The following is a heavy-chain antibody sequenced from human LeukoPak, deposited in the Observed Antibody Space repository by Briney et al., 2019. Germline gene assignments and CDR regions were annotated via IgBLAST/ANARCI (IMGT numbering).Heavy chain of an antibody. CDR3: ARAVGGYLGSPGYFDY. D-gene: IGHD5-18*01. CDR1: GFTFSSYS. J-gene: IGHJ4*02. V-gene: IGHV3-21*01. CDR2: ISSSSSYI. Sequence: GGSLGLSCAASGFTFSSYSMNRVRQAPGKGLEWVSSISSSSSYIYYADSVKGRFTISRDNAKNSLYLQMNSLRAEDTAVNYCARAVGGYLGSPGYFDYWGQGTLVTVSS.